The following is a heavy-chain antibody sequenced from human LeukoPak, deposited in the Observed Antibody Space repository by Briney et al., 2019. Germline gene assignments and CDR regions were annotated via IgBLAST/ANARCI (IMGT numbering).Heavy chain of an antibody. CDR3: ARDQIAVAKRPDY. V-gene: IGHV1-18*01. CDR1: GYTFTSYD. D-gene: IGHD6-19*01. Sequence: AASVKVSCKASGYTFTSYDINWVRQATGQGLEWMGWISAYNGNTNYAQKLQGRVTMTTDTSTSTAYMELRSLRSDDTAVYYCARDQIAVAKRPDYWGQGTLVTVSS. CDR2: ISAYNGNT. J-gene: IGHJ4*02.